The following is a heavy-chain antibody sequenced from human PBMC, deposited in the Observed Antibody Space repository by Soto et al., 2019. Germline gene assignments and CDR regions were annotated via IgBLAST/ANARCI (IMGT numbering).Heavy chain of an antibody. CDR2: ISNSNNYT. CDR1: GFAFSSYT. CDR3: AASGWYRGDY. Sequence: TGGSLRLSCAASGFAFSSYTLNWVRQSPGKGLEWVSSISNSNNYTHYADSVKGRFTISRDNAKNSLYLQMNSLRAEDTAVYYCAASGWYRGDYWGQGTLVTVSS. J-gene: IGHJ4*02. V-gene: IGHV3-21*01. D-gene: IGHD6-19*01.